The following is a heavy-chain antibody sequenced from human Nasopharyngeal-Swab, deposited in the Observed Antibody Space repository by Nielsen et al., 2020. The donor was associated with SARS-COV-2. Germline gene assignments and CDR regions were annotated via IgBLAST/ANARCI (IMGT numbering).Heavy chain of an antibody. V-gene: IGHV3-21*01. CDR2: ISSSSSYI. CDR3: ARVGDYGDYYYYGMDV. Sequence: GESLKISCAASGFTFSSYSMNWVRQAPGKGLEWVSSISSSSSYIYYADSVKGRFTTSRDNAKNSLYLQMNSLRAEDTAVYYCARVGDYGDYYYYGMDVWGQGTTVTVSS. J-gene: IGHJ6*02. CDR1: GFTFSSYS. D-gene: IGHD4-17*01.